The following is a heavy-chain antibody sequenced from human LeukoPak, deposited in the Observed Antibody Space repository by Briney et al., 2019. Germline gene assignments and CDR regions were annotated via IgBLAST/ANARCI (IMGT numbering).Heavy chain of an antibody. J-gene: IGHJ4*02. V-gene: IGHV4-34*01. Sequence: SETLSLTCAVYGGSFSGYYWSWIRQPPGKGLEWIGEINHSGRTNYNPSLKSRVTISVDTSKNQFSLKLSSVTAADTAVYYCARDPQGIAAAGTGYWGQGTLVTVSS. CDR1: GGSFSGYY. CDR2: INHSGRT. CDR3: ARDPQGIAAAGTGY. D-gene: IGHD6-13*01.